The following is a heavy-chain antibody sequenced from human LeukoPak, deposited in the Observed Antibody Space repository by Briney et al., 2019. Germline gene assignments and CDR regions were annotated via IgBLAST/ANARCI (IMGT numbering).Heavy chain of an antibody. V-gene: IGHV4-59*12. CDR3: ARGRGSWEYYYYYYMDV. CDR2: IYYSGST. J-gene: IGHJ6*03. CDR1: GGSISSYY. D-gene: IGHD6-13*01. Sequence: SETLSLSCTVSGGSISSYYWSWIRQPPGKGLEWIGYIYYSGSTNYNPSLKSRVTISVDTSKNQFSLNLSSVTAADTAVYFCARGRGSWEYYYYYYMDVWGKGTTVTVSS.